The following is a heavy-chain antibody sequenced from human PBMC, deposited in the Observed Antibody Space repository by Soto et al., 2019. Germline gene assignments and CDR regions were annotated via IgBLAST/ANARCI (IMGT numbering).Heavy chain of an antibody. J-gene: IGHJ3*02. CDR3: ARSRATTVVFDI. CDR1: GASFRTDA. CDR2: IVPVFGTT. D-gene: IGHD4-17*01. V-gene: IGHV1-69*01. Sequence: QVQLVQSGTEVKNPGSSVRVSCKASGASFRTDAISWVRQAPGQGLEWMGRIVPVFGTTNFAQRFQGRVTITADESTRTAYMDLSSLRSEDTAVYYCARSRATTVVFDIWGPGTIVTVSS.